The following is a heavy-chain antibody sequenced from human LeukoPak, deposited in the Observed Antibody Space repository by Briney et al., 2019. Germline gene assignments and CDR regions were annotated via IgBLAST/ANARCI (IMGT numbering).Heavy chain of an antibody. D-gene: IGHD3-16*01. CDR1: GFTFSNYA. J-gene: IGHJ4*02. Sequence: GGSLRLSCAASGFTFSNYAMTWVRQAPGKGLDWVSLISGSGSNTYYTDSVQGRFTISRDNSRNTLYLQMSSLRAEDTAIYYCAKERGISYTYEFDYWGQGALVTVSS. V-gene: IGHV3-23*01. CDR3: AKERGISYTYEFDY. CDR2: ISGSGSNT.